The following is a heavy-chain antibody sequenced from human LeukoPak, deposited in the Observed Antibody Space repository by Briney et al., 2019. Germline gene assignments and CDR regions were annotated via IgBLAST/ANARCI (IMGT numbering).Heavy chain of an antibody. CDR1: GYSFTNYW. V-gene: IGHV5-10-1*01. CDR2: IDPSDSYT. Sequence: GESLKISCKASGYSFTNYWISWVRQIPGTGLVWMGTIDPSDSYTNYSPSFQGHVTISADKSISTAYLECSGLKASDTAIYYREKAAASLDWFDPWGQGTLVIVSS. D-gene: IGHD6-13*01. J-gene: IGHJ5*02. CDR3: EKAAASLDWFDP.